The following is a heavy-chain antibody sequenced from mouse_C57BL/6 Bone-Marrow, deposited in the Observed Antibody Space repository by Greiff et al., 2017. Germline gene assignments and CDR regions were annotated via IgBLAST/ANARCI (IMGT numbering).Heavy chain of an antibody. CDR1: GYTFTSYW. V-gene: IGHV1-72*01. Sequence: QVQLQQPGAELVKPGASVKLSCKASGYTFTSYWMHWVKQRPGRGLEWIGRIDPNSGGTKYNEKFKSKATLTVDKPSSTAYMQRSSLTSEDSAVYYCARHGSSGPHAMDYWGQGTSVTVSS. J-gene: IGHJ4*01. D-gene: IGHD3-2*02. CDR3: ARHGSSGPHAMDY. CDR2: IDPNSGGT.